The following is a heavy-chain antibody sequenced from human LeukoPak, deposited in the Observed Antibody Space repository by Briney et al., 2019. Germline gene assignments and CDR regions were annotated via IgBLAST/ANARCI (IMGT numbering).Heavy chain of an antibody. Sequence: PSETLSLTCAVYGGSFSGYYWSWIRQPPGKGLEGGAFIRYDGSNKYYADSVKGRFTISRDNSKNTLYLQMNSLRAEDTAVYYCAKYHSYCSLGFDYWGQGTLVTVSS. CDR3: AKYHSYCSLGFDY. CDR2: IRYDGSNK. D-gene: IGHD5-18*01. V-gene: IGHV3-30*02. J-gene: IGHJ4*02. CDR1: GGSFSGYY.